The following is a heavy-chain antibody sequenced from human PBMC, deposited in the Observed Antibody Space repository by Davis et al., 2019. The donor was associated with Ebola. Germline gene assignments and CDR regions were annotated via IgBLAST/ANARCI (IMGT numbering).Heavy chain of an antibody. CDR2: IRYDGSNK. CDR1: GFTFSSYG. V-gene: IGHV3-30*02. CDR3: ASQQWLPTPPFDY. J-gene: IGHJ4*02. D-gene: IGHD6-19*01. Sequence: GESLKISCAASGFTFSSYGMHWVRQAPGKGLEWVAFIRYDGSNKYYADSVKGRFTISRDNSKNTLYLQMNSLRAEDTAVYYCASQQWLPTPPFDYWGQGTLVTVSS.